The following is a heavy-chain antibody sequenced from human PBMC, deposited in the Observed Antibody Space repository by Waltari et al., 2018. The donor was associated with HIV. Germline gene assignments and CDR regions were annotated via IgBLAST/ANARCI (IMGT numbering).Heavy chain of an antibody. V-gene: IGHV4-34*01. J-gene: IGHJ1*01. D-gene: IGHD6-13*01. Sequence: QVQLQPCGAGLLKPSEPLSLTCAVYGGSSSGYSWSWSRQPPGKGLEWIGEINHSGSTNYNPSLKSRVTISVDTSKNQFSLKLSSVTATDTAVYYCAREGGAAAGKVFQHWGQGTLVTVSS. CDR1: GGSSSGYS. CDR3: AREGGAAAGKVFQH. CDR2: INHSGST.